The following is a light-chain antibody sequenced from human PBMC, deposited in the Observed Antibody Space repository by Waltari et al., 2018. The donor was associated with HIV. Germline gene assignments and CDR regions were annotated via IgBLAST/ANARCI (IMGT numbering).Light chain of an antibody. J-gene: IGLJ1*01. V-gene: IGLV1-47*01. CDR3: VGWDASLSAYV. CDR2: KNI. Sequence: QRVTISCSGSSSNIGNDNVYWYQQLPGTTPKLLIYKNIQRPSGVPDRFAGSKSGTSAYLAISGLRSEDEADYYCVGWDASLSAYVFGAGTKVTVL. CDR1: SSNIGNDN.